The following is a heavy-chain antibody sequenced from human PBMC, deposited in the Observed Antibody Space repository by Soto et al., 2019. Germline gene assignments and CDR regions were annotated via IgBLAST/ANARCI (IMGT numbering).Heavy chain of an antibody. CDR3: ARVRGYSGYDLNWFDP. CDR1: GYTFTSYG. Sequence: ASVKVSCKASGYTFTSYGISWVRQAPGQGLEWMGWISAYNGNTNYAQKLQGRVTMTTDTSTSTAYMELGSLRSDDTAVYYCARVRGYSGYDLNWFDPWGQGTLVTVSS. CDR2: ISAYNGNT. J-gene: IGHJ5*02. D-gene: IGHD5-12*01. V-gene: IGHV1-18*01.